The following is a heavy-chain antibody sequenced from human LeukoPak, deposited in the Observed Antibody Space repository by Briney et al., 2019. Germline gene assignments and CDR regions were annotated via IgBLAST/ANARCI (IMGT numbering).Heavy chain of an antibody. J-gene: IGHJ4*02. CDR1: GFTFSSYG. CDR2: IWYDGSNK. CDR3: AKLKYYYDSSGYYDY. D-gene: IGHD3-22*01. V-gene: IGHV3-33*06. Sequence: GGSLRLSCAASGFTFSSYGMHWVRQAPGKGLEWVAVIWYDGSNKYYADSVKGRFTISRDNSKNTLYLQMNSLRAEDTAVHYCAKLKYYYDSSGYYDYWGQGTLVTVSS.